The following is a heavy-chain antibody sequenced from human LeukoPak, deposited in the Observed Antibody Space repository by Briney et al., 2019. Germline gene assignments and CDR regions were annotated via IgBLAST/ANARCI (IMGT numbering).Heavy chain of an antibody. D-gene: IGHD2-2*01. CDR3: AKDRGYCSSTSCPYYFDY. J-gene: IGHJ4*02. V-gene: IGHV3-23*01. Sequence: GGSLRLYCAASGFTFSSYAMSWVRQAPGKGLEWVSAISGSGGSTYYADSVKGRFTISRDNSKNTLYLQMNSLRAEDTAVYYCAKDRGYCSSTSCPYYFDYWGQGTLVTVSS. CDR1: GFTFSSYA. CDR2: ISGSGGST.